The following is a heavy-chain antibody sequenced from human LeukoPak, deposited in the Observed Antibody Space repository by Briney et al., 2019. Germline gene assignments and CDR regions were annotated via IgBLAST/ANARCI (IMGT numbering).Heavy chain of an antibody. CDR2: IYSGGGT. J-gene: IGHJ4*02. CDR1: GFTVSSNY. CDR3: ARERNNYYGSGSYYIG. D-gene: IGHD3-10*01. Sequence: GGSLRLSCAASGFTVSSNYMSWVRQAPGKGLEWVSVIYSGGGTYYADSVKGRFTISRDNSKNTLYLQMNSLRAEDTAVYYCARERNNYYGSGSYYIGWGQGTLVTVSS. V-gene: IGHV3-66*01.